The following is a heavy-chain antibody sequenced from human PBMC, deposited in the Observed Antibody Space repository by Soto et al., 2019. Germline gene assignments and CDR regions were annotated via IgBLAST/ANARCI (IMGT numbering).Heavy chain of an antibody. CDR2: IYYSGST. CDR1: GGSISSGGYY. Sequence: SETLSLTCTVSGGSISSGGYYWSWIRQHPGKGLEWIGYIYYSGSTYYNPSLKSRVTISVDTSKNQFSLKLSSVTAADTAVYYCARVGQWAGYYYFGMDVWGQGTTVPVS. J-gene: IGHJ6*02. D-gene: IGHD1-26*01. V-gene: IGHV4-31*03. CDR3: ARVGQWAGYYYFGMDV.